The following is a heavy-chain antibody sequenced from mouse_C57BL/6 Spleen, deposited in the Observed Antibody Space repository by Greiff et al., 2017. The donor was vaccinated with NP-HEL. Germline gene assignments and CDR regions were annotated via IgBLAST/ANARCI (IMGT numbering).Heavy chain of an antibody. CDR2: IWSGGST. Sequence: QVQLKQSGPGLVQPSPSLSITCTVSGFSLTSYGVHWVRQSPGKGLEWLGVIWSGGSTDYNEAFIARLSISEDNSKSQVFFKINSLQADDTAIYYCARDDCGSGGAMDYWGQGTSVTVSS. D-gene: IGHD1-1*01. V-gene: IGHV2-2*01. J-gene: IGHJ4*01. CDR1: GFSLTSYG. CDR3: ARDDCGSGGAMDY.